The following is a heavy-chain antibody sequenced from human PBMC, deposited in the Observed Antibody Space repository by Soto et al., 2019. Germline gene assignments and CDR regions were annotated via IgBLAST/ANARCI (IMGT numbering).Heavy chain of an antibody. CDR3: AREGGLYSIDY. Sequence: QVQPVQSGAEVKKPGSSVKVSCKASGGTSNSVSWVRQAPGQGLEWMGRVITTLGEATYAQTVQGRVTITAERSTNTVSLDLTTRLFEDTALYFCAREGGLYSIDYWGQGTLVTVSS. D-gene: IGHD3-16*01. J-gene: IGHJ4*02. CDR2: VITTLGEA. V-gene: IGHV1-69*08. CDR1: GGTSNS.